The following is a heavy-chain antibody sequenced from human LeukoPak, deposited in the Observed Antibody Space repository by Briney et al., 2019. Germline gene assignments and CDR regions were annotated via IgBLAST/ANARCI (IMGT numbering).Heavy chain of an antibody. Sequence: SETLSLTCAVYGGSFSGYYWSWIRQPPGKGLEWIGEINHSGSTNYNPSLKSRVTISVDTSKNQFSLKLSSVTAADTAVYYCARAAGIVVVPAAMFDYWGQGTLATVSS. J-gene: IGHJ4*02. CDR3: ARAAGIVVVPAAMFDY. D-gene: IGHD2-2*01. CDR2: INHSGST. V-gene: IGHV4-34*01. CDR1: GGSFSGYY.